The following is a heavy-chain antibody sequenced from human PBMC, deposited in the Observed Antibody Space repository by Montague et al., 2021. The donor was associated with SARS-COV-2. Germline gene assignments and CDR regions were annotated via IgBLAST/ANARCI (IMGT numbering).Heavy chain of an antibody. V-gene: IGHV4-61*02. D-gene: IGHD3-3*01. CDR2: IYTSGST. J-gene: IGHJ6*02. CDR3: ARGRTKYYEFGGGYTETGYYYYGMDV. Sequence: TLSLTCTVSGGSISSGSYYWSWIRQPAGKGLEWIGRIYTSGSTNYNPSLKSRVTISVVKSKNQFSLKLSSVTAADTAVYYCARGRTKYYEFGGGYTETGYYYYGMDVWGQGTTVTVSS. CDR1: GGSISSGSYY.